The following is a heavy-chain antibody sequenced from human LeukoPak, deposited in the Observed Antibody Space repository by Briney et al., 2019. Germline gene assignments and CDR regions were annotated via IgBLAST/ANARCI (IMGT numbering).Heavy chain of an antibody. Sequence: GGSLRLSCAASGFTFSSYAMSWVRQAPGKGLEWVSAISGSGGSTYYADSVKGRFTISRDNSKNTLYLQMNSLRAEDTAVYYCARDHGIAAAGTFYFDYWGQGTLVTVSS. V-gene: IGHV3-23*01. J-gene: IGHJ4*02. D-gene: IGHD6-13*01. CDR3: ARDHGIAAAGTFYFDY. CDR2: ISGSGGST. CDR1: GFTFSSYA.